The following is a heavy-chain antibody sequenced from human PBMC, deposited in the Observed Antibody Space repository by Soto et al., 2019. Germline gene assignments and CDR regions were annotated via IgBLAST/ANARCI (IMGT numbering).Heavy chain of an antibody. Sequence: SSETLSLTCTVSGGSISSGGYYWSWIRQHPGKGLEWIGYIYYSGSTYYNPSLKSRVTISVDTSKNQFSLKLSSVTAADTAVYYCARVSIDILTGYLAPWFDPWGQGTLVTVSS. CDR1: GGSISSGGYY. D-gene: IGHD3-9*01. J-gene: IGHJ5*02. CDR2: IYYSGST. CDR3: ARVSIDILTGYLAPWFDP. V-gene: IGHV4-31*03.